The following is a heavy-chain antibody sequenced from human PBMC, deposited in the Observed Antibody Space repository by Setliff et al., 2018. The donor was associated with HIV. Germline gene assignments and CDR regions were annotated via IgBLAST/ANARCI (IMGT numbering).Heavy chain of an antibody. Sequence: SETLSLTCTVSGGSISGHYWSWIRQTPGKGLEWIGRIYTSGPRYNPSLENRVTISVDTSKSQFFLMLSSVTAADTAVYYCARASSDIPGVDSNYFDDWGQGTLVTVSS. J-gene: IGHJ4*02. CDR2: IYTSGP. CDR1: GGSISGHY. D-gene: IGHD2-2*01. CDR3: ARASSDIPGVDSNYFDD. V-gene: IGHV4-4*08.